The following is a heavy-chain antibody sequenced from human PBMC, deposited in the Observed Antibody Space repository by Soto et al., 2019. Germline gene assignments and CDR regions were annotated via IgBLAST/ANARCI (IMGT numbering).Heavy chain of an antibody. Sequence: QVQLVESGGGVVQPGRSLRLSCAASGFTFSSYAMHWVRQAPGKGLEWVAVISYDGSNKYYADSVKGRFTISRDNSKNTLYLQMNSLRAEDTAVYYCAREEGGSYYFDYWGQGTLVTVSS. V-gene: IGHV3-30-3*01. CDR1: GFTFSSYA. CDR2: ISYDGSNK. D-gene: IGHD1-26*01. J-gene: IGHJ4*02. CDR3: AREEGGSYYFDY.